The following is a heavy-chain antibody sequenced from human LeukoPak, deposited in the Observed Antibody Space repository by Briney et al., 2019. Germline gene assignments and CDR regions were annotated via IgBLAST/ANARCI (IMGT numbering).Heavy chain of an antibody. CDR1: GFTFDDYA. CDR3: AREERITMVRGANPVLFDY. D-gene: IGHD3-10*01. V-gene: IGHV3-9*01. Sequence: PGGSLRLSCAASGFTFDDYAMHWVRQAPGKGLEWVSGISWNSGSIGYADSVKGRFTISRDNAKNSLYLQMNSLRAEDTALYYCAREERITMVRGANPVLFDYWGQGTLVTVSS. CDR2: ISWNSGSI. J-gene: IGHJ4*02.